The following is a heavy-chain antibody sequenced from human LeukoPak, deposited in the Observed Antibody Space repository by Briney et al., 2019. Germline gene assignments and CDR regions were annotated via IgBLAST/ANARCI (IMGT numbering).Heavy chain of an antibody. CDR2: INPSGGST. Sequence: VASVTVSCKASGYTFTSYYMHWVRQAPGQGLEWMGIINPSGGSTTYAQKFQGRVTMTRDTSTSTVYMELSSLRSEDTAVYYCARAYYHDSSDYYFPLDYWGQGTLVTVSS. V-gene: IGHV1-46*01. CDR3: ARAYYHDSSDYYFPLDY. D-gene: IGHD3-22*01. J-gene: IGHJ4*02. CDR1: GYTFTSYY.